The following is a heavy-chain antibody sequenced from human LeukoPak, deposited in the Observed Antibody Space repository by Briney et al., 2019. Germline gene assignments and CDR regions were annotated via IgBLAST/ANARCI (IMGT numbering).Heavy chain of an antibody. CDR1: GFTFSDYY. D-gene: IGHD5-12*01. CDR2: MSGSGDKT. CDR3: AKSYNGYESKPDY. J-gene: IGHJ4*02. V-gene: IGHV3-23*01. Sequence: GGSLRLSCAASGFTFSDYYMSWIRQAPGKGLEWISAMSGSGDKTHYADSVKGRFTISRDNSKNTLYLQMNSLTAEDTAVYYCAKSYNGYESKPDYWGQGTLVTVSS.